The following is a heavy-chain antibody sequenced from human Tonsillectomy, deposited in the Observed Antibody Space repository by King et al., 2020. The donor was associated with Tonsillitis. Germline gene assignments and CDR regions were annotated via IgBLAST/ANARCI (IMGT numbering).Heavy chain of an antibody. CDR3: ARASMVLIDY. J-gene: IGHJ4*02. CDR2: ISSSSSTI. D-gene: IGHD3-10*01. Sequence: VQLVESGGGLVQPGGSLRLSCAASGFTFSSYSMNWVRQAPGKGLEWVSYISSSSSTIYYADSVKGRFTISRDNAKNSLYLQMNSLRADDTAVYYCARASMVLIDYWGQGTLVTVSS. CDR1: GFTFSSYS. V-gene: IGHV3-48*01.